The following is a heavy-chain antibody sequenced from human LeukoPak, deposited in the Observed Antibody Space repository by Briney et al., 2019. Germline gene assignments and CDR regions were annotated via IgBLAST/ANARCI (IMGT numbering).Heavy chain of an antibody. J-gene: IGHJ4*02. CDR1: GGSFSGYY. D-gene: IGHD3-10*02. V-gene: IGHV4-34*10. CDR2: MHPGGTT. CDR3: AKTGSLFGRFLDH. Sequence: SETLSLTCAVYGGSFSGYYWTWIRQPPGRGLEWVGNMHPGGTTKFHPSLEGRVTMSIDTSNKQFSLRLRSVTAADTATYYCAKTGSLFGRFLDHWGPGALVIVSS.